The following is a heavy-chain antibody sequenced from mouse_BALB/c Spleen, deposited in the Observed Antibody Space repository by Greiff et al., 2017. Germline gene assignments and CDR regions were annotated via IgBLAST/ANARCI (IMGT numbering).Heavy chain of an antibody. Sequence: EVMLVESGGGLVQPGGSRKLSCAASGFTFSSFGMHWVRQAPEKGLEWVAYISSGSSTIYYADTVKGRFTISRDNPKNTLFLQMTSLRSEDTAMYYCARGGGDGYPYYAMDYWGQGTSVTVSS. J-gene: IGHJ4*01. CDR2: ISSGSSTI. CDR1: GFTFSSFG. V-gene: IGHV5-17*02. D-gene: IGHD2-3*01. CDR3: ARGGGDGYPYYAMDY.